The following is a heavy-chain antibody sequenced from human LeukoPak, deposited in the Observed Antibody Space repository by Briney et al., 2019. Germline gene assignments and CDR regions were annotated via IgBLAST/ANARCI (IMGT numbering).Heavy chain of an antibody. V-gene: IGHV3-53*01. CDR1: GVTVRSNY. D-gene: IGHD2-2*01. J-gene: IGHJ4*02. CDR2: MYSGGST. Sequence: SGGSLTLPCDVSGVTVRSNYMSWVRHAPGKGLEWVLVMYSGGSTSYAGSVKGRFTISKDNSKNTLYLQMNSLRAEDTAVYYCATSAAVRLFDYWGQGALVTVSS. CDR3: ATSAAVRLFDY.